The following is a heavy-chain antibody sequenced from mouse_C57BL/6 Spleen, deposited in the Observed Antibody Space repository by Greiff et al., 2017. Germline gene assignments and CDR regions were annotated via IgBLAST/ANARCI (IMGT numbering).Heavy chain of an antibody. J-gene: IGHJ4*01. D-gene: IGHD1-1*01. CDR3: ARGDYYGSSCAMDY. CDR1: GYTFTSYW. CDR2: IYPSDSET. V-gene: IGHV1-61*01. Sequence: QVQLQQPGAELVRPGSSVKLSCKASGYTFTSYWMDWVKPRPGQGLEWIGNIYPSDSETHYNQKFKDKATLTVDKSSSTAYMQLISLTSEDSAVYYCARGDYYGSSCAMDYWGQGTSVTVSS.